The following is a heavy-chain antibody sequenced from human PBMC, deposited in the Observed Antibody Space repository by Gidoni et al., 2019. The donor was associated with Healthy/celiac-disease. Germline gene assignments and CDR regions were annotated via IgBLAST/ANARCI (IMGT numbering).Heavy chain of an antibody. Sequence: QVQLQESGPGLVKPSETLSLTCTVSGGSVSSGSYSWSWIRQPPGKGLEWIWYIYYSGSTNYNPSLKSRVTISVDTSKNQFSLKLSSVTAADTAVYYCARERGDIWGSYRYGRAFDIWGQGTMVTVSS. CDR3: ARERGDIWGSYRYGRAFDI. V-gene: IGHV4-61*01. D-gene: IGHD3-16*02. CDR2: IYYSGST. J-gene: IGHJ3*02. CDR1: GGSVSSGSYS.